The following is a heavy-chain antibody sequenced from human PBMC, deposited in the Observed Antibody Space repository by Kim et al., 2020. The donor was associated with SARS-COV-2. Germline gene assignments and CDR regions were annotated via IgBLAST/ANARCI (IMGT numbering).Heavy chain of an antibody. J-gene: IGHJ4*02. Sequence: SETLSLTCTVSGGSISSSSYYWGWIRQPPGKRLEWIGSIYYGGPTYYNPSLKSQVTISVDTSKNQFSLKLSSVTAADTAVYYCARLFGGTGKYYFEYWGQGTLVTVSS. D-gene: IGHD3-16*01. V-gene: IGHV4-39*01. CDR1: GGSISSSSYY. CDR2: IYYGGPT. CDR3: ARLFGGTGKYYFEY.